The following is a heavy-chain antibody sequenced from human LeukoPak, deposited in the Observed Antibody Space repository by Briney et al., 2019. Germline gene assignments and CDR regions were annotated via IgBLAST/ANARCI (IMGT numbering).Heavy chain of an antibody. V-gene: IGHV3-23*01. CDR3: AKQLGYCSDGSCYFPY. D-gene: IGHD2-15*01. Sequence: GGSLRLSCAASGFTFSSYAMSWVRQATGKGLLWVSAISNNGGYTYYADSVQGRFTISRDNSKSTLRLQMNSLRAEDTAVYYCAKQLGYCSDGSCYFPYWGQGTLVTVSS. CDR1: GFTFSSYA. J-gene: IGHJ4*02. CDR2: ISNNGGYT.